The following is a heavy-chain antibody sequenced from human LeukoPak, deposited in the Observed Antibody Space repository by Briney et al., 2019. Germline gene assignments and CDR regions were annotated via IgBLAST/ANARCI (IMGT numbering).Heavy chain of an antibody. V-gene: IGHV4-39*01. Sequence: SETLSLTCTVSGGSISSSSYYWGWFRQPPGKGLEWIGSIYYSGSTYYNPSLKSRFITSVDTSNNQFSLKLSSVTAADTAVYYCARLVDTAMEYYFDYWGQGTLVTVAS. CDR3: ARLVDTAMEYYFDY. J-gene: IGHJ4*02. CDR1: GGSISSSSYY. D-gene: IGHD5-18*01. CDR2: IYYSGST.